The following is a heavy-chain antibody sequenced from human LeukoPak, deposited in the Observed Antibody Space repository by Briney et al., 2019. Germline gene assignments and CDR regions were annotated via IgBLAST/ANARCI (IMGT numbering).Heavy chain of an antibody. Sequence: ASVKVSCKASGGTFSSYAISWVRQAPGQGLEWMGRIIPILGIANYAQKFQGRVTITADKSTSTAYMGLSSLRSEDTAVYYCARDAGLDDSSGYYSAPFGYWGQGTLVTVSS. J-gene: IGHJ4*02. CDR1: GGTFSSYA. V-gene: IGHV1-69*04. CDR3: ARDAGLDDSSGYYSAPFGY. CDR2: IIPILGIA. D-gene: IGHD3-22*01.